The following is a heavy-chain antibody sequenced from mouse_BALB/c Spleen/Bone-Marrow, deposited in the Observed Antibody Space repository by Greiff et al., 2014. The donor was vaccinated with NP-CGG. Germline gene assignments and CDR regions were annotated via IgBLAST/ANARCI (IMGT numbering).Heavy chain of an antibody. CDR3: TRSGGYYFDY. Sequence: QVQLQQSGAELVRPGASVRLSCKASGYTFTSYWINWVKQRPGQGLEWIGNIYPSDSYTNYNQKFKDKATLTVDKSSSTAYMQLSSPTPEDSAVYYCTRSGGYYFDYWGQGTTLTVSS. CDR2: IYPSDSYT. CDR1: GYTFTSYW. J-gene: IGHJ2*01. V-gene: IGHV1-69*02.